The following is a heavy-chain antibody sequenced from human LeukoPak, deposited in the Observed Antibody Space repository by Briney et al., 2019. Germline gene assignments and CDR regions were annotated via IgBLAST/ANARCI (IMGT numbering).Heavy chain of an antibody. CDR2: IYYSGST. D-gene: IGHD3-22*01. CDR3: ARGVIDSSGYYYGFDY. J-gene: IGHJ4*02. Sequence: SETLSLTCTVSGGSISSYYWSWIRQPPGKGLEWIGYIYYSGSTNYNPPLKSRVTISVDTSKNQFSLKLSSVTAADTAVYYCARGVIDSSGYYYGFDYWGQGTLVTVSS. V-gene: IGHV4-59*08. CDR1: GGSISSYY.